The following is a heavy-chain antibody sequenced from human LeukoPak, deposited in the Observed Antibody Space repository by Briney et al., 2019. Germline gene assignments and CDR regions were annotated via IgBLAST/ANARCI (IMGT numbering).Heavy chain of an antibody. Sequence: PSETLSLTCTVPGDSISSHYWSWIRQPPGKGLEWIGYMSDSVRTKDNPSLNSRVTLSADTSKNHFSLRLNSVTAADTAVYYCATIKRGDIFGYFDFWGQGILVTVSS. CDR2: MSDSVRT. CDR1: GDSISSHY. CDR3: ATIKRGDIFGYFDF. D-gene: IGHD5-18*01. V-gene: IGHV4-59*11. J-gene: IGHJ4*02.